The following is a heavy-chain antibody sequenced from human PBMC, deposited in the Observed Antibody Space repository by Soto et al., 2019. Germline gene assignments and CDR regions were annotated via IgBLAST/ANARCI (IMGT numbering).Heavy chain of an antibody. CDR1: GFTFSNYW. CDR2: ISDRGATT. D-gene: IGHD1-1*01. Sequence: EVQLVESGGGLVQPGGSLRLSCAASGFTFSNYWMEWVRQAPGKGLEWVSAISDRGATTHYADSVKGRFTISRDTSKNTLYLQMNTLRAEDTAVYYCAKDKPGTTSFDYWGRGTLVTVSS. CDR3: AKDKPGTTSFDY. J-gene: IGHJ4*02. V-gene: IGHV3-23*04.